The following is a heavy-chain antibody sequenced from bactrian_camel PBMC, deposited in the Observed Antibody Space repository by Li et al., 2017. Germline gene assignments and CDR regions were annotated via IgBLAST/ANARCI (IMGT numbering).Heavy chain of an antibody. V-gene: IGHV3S60*01. CDR1: GYNYRGVF. Sequence: HVQLVESGGGLVQPGGSLRFSCAASGYNYRGVFMDRFRQAPGKEREGVACISRGSTNADYAPSMNGRFTISRDNAKNTMYLQMNSLKPEDTAMYYCAAVHESCVGSWSLSHETKFYGQGTQVTVS. CDR2: ISRGSTNA. D-gene: IGHD5*01. J-gene: IGHJ4*01.